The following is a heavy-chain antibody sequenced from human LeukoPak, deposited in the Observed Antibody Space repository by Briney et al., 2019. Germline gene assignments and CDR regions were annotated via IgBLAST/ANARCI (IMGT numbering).Heavy chain of an antibody. J-gene: IGHJ6*03. CDR1: GYTFTGYY. CDR2: INPNSGGT. V-gene: IGHV1-2*02. Sequence: ASXXVSCKASGYTFTGYYMHWVRQAPGQGLEWRGWINPNSGGTNYAQKFQGRVTMTRDTSISTAYMELSRLRSVDTAVYYCARDGTPASDMDVWGKGTTVTVSS. CDR3: ARDGTPASDMDV. D-gene: IGHD1/OR15-1a*01.